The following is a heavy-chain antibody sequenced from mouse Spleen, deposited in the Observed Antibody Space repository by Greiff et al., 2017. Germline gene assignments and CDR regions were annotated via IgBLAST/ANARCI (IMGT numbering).Heavy chain of an antibody. D-gene: IGHD4-1*01. CDR2: ISDGGSYT. V-gene: IGHV5-4*02. Sequence: EVKLMESGGGLVKPGGSLKLSCAASGFTFSDYYMYWVRQTPEKRLEWVATISDGGSYTYYPDTVKGRFTISRDNAKNTLYLQMSSLKSEDTAMYYCARPQNWAWFAYWGQGTLVTVSA. CDR1: GFTFSDYY. J-gene: IGHJ3*01. CDR3: ARPQNWAWFAY.